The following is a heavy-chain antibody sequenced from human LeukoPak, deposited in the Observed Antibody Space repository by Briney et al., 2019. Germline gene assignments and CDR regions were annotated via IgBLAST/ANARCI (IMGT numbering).Heavy chain of an antibody. V-gene: IGHV1-8*01. CDR2: MNPNSGNT. CDR3: ARGQKYYDILTGYYDFDY. D-gene: IGHD3-9*01. J-gene: IGHJ4*02. CDR1: GYTFTSYD. Sequence: ASVKVSCKASGYTFTSYDINWVRQATGQGLEWMGWMNPNSGNTGYAQKFQGRVTMTRNTSISTAYMELSSLRSEGTAVYYCARGQKYYDILTGYYDFDYWGQGTLVTVSS.